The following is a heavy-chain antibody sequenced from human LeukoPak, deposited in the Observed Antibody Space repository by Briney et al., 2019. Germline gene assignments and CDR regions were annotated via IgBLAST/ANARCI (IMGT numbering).Heavy chain of an antibody. J-gene: IGHJ5*02. CDR2: IYTSGST. CDR3: ARDQGSSWYFGDWFDP. V-gene: IGHV4-4*07. CDR1: GGSISSYY. Sequence: SETLSLTCTVSGGSISSYYWSWIRQPAGKGLEWIGRIYTSGSTNYNPSLKSRVTMSVDTSKNQFSLKLSSVTAADTAVYYCARDQGSSWYFGDWFDPWGQGTPVTVSS. D-gene: IGHD6-13*01.